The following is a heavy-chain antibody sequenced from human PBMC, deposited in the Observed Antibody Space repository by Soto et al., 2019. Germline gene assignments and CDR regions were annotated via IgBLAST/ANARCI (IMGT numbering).Heavy chain of an antibody. CDR3: ARAEYGDYDDY. V-gene: IGHV1-3*05. Sequence: QVQLVQSGAEEKKHGASVKVTCKPTGYTLASYGIHWVREAHGHRVEWMGWIKADNGNTKYSQKFQGRVTITRDTSASTAYMELNTLRSEDTAVYYCARAEYGDYDDYWGEGTLVTVSS. D-gene: IGHD4-17*01. J-gene: IGHJ4*02. CDR1: GYTLASYG. CDR2: IKADNGNT.